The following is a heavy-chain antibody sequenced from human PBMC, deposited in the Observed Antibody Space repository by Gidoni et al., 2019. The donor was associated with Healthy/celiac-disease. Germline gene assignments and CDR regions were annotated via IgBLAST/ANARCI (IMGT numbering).Heavy chain of an antibody. CDR3: ARGFNDYGDYVSRY. V-gene: IGHV1-8*01. D-gene: IGHD4-17*01. CDR1: GYTFTSYD. J-gene: IGHJ4*02. Sequence: QVQLVQSGAEVKKPGASVKVSCKASGYTFTSYDINWVRQATGQGLEWMGWMNSNSGNTGYAQKFQGRVTMTRNTSISTAYMELSSLRSEDTAVYYCARGFNDYGDYVSRYWGQGTLVTVSS. CDR2: MNSNSGNT.